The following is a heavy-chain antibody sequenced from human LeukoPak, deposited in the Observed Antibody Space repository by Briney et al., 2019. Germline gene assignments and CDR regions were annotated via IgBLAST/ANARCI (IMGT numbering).Heavy chain of an antibody. Sequence: GGSLRLSCAASGFTFSSYWMSWVRQAPGKGLEWLANIKLDGSEKYYVDSVKGRFTISRDNAKNSLYLQMNSLRAEDTAVYYCAKASMDSECFRYWGQGTLVTVSS. V-gene: IGHV3-7*01. CDR3: AKASMDSECFRY. J-gene: IGHJ4*02. D-gene: IGHD2-8*01. CDR1: GFTFSSYW. CDR2: IKLDGSEK.